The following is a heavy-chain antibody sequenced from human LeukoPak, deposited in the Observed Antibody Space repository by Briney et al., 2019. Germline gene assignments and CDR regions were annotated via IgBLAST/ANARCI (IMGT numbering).Heavy chain of an antibody. V-gene: IGHV1-3*04. D-gene: IGHD3-10*01. CDR3: ARNRDGSDY. CDR2: INTGNGNT. Sequence: ASVKVSCKAYGYTFTSNSMHWVRQAPGQRLEWMGWINTGNGNTQYSQKFQGRVTITRDTSVSIAYMELSSLKSEDTAVYYCARNRDGSDYWGQGTLVTVSS. CDR1: GYTFTSNS. J-gene: IGHJ4*02.